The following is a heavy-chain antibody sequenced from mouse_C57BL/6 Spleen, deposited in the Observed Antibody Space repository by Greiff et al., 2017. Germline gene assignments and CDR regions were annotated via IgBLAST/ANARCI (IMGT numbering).Heavy chain of an antibody. V-gene: IGHV1-82*01. CDR1: GYAFSSSW. CDR3: AREEETGTGYAMDY. Sequence: QVQLQQSGPELVKPGASVKISCKASGYAFSSSWMNWVKQRPGKGLEWIGRIYPGDGDTNYNGKFKGKATLTADKSSSTAYMQLSSLTSEDSAVYFCAREEETGTGYAMDYWGQGTSVTVSS. J-gene: IGHJ4*01. CDR2: IYPGDGDT. D-gene: IGHD4-1*01.